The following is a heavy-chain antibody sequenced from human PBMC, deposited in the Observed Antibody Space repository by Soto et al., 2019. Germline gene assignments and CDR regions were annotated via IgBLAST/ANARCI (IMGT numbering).Heavy chain of an antibody. D-gene: IGHD6-6*01. CDR2: IIPIFGTA. CDR1: GGTFSSYS. Sequence: QVQLVQSGAEVKKPGSSVKVSCKASGGTFSSYSISWVRQAPGQGLEWMGGIIPIFGTANYAQKCQGRVTITADESKSTAYMELSSLRSEDTAVYYCAIEYSSSPPYYPVGYWGQGTLVTVSS. J-gene: IGHJ4*02. CDR3: AIEYSSSPPYYPVGY. V-gene: IGHV1-69*01.